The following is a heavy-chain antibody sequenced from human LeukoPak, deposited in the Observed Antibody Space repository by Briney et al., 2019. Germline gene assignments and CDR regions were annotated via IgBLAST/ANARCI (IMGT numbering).Heavy chain of an antibody. Sequence: SETLSLTCTVSDASISGYYWSWIRQPPGKGLEWIGSIHFSGSTNYNPSLRSRVTISVDTSMNQLSLKLSSVTAADTAVYYCARDLGGIYFDYWGQGTLVTVSS. CDR2: IHFSGST. V-gene: IGHV4-59*01. D-gene: IGHD1-26*01. J-gene: IGHJ4*02. CDR1: DASISGYY. CDR3: ARDLGGIYFDY.